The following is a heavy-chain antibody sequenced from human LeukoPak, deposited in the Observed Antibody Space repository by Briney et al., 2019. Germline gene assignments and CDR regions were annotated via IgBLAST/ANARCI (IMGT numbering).Heavy chain of an antibody. D-gene: IGHD3-16*01. CDR3: ARLGGPVTLYYYYYMDV. CDR1: GGSFSGYY. J-gene: IGHJ6*03. V-gene: IGHV4-34*01. Sequence: SETLSLTCAVYGGSFSGYYWSWIRQPPGKGLEWIGEINHSGSTNYNPSLKSRVTISVDTSKNQFSLKLSSVTAADTAVYYCARLGGPVTLYYYYYMDVWGKGTTVTVSS. CDR2: INHSGST.